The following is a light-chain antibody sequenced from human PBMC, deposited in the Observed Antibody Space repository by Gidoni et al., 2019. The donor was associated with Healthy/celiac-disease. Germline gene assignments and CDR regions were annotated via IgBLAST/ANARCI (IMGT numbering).Light chain of an antibody. V-gene: IGKV1-39*01. J-gene: IGKJ4*01. Sequence: DIQMTQSPSCLAASVGDRVTITCRASQSISSYLNWYQQKPGKAPKLLIYAASSLQSGVPSRFSGRGAGTDFTRPISRLQPEDFATYYCQQSYSTPLTFGGGTKVEIK. CDR3: QQSYSTPLT. CDR1: QSISSY. CDR2: AAS.